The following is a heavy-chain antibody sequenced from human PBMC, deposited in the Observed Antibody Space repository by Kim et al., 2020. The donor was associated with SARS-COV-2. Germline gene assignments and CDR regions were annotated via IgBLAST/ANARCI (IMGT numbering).Heavy chain of an antibody. CDR3: ARDWYSSSWYWVTSV. V-gene: IGHV1-2*06. CDR1: GYIFTGYY. J-gene: IGHJ4*02. Sequence: ASVKVSCKASGYIFTGYYMHWVRQAPGQGLEWMGRINPNSGGTNYAQKFQGRVTMTRDTSISTAYMELSRLRSDDTAVYYCARDWYSSSWYWVTSVWGQGTLVTVSS. D-gene: IGHD6-13*01. CDR2: INPNSGGT.